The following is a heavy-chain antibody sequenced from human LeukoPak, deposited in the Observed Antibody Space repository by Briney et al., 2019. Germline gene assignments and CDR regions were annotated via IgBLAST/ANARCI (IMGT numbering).Heavy chain of an antibody. D-gene: IGHD6-13*01. CDR2: ISYDGSNK. Sequence: GGSLRLSCAASGFTFSSYGMHWVRQAPGKGLEWVAIISYDGSNKYSADSVKGRFTISRDNSKNTLYLQMNGLRAEDTAVYYCAKVASPRTLAAAGSWGQGTLVTVFS. CDR1: GFTFSSYG. J-gene: IGHJ4*02. V-gene: IGHV3-30*18. CDR3: AKVASPRTLAAAGS.